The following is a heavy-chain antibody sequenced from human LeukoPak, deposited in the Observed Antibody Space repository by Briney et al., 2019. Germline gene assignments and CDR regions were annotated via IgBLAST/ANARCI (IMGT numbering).Heavy chain of an antibody. CDR2: MNPNSGNT. V-gene: IGHV1-8*01. D-gene: IGHD3-3*01. Sequence: ASVKVSCKASGYTFTSYDINWVRQATGQGLEWMGWMNPNSGNTGYAQKFQGRVTMTRNTSISTAYMELSSLRSEDTAVYYCARIATRTFLTYYDFWSGYYGVPFDPWAREPWSPSPQ. CDR1: GYTFTSYD. J-gene: IGHJ5*02. CDR3: ARIATRTFLTYYDFWSGYYGVPFDP.